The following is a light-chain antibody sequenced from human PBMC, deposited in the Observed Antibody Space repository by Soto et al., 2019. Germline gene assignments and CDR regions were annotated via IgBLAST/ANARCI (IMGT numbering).Light chain of an antibody. Sequence: AIPMTQSPSSLSASVGDRVTITCRASQGIRNDLGWYQQKPGTAPKLLIYGASTLQTGVPSRFSGSGSGTDFTLTISSLQPEDFATYYCLQDYNYPRTFGQGTKVEIK. CDR3: LQDYNYPRT. CDR2: GAS. CDR1: QGIRND. V-gene: IGKV1-6*01. J-gene: IGKJ1*01.